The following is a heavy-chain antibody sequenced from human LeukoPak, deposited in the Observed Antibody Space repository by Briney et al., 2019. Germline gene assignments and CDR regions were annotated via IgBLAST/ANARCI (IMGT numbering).Heavy chain of an antibody. CDR3: ANREYYYDSSGYYDSSFGY. J-gene: IGHJ4*02. Sequence: SFKASGGTFSSYAMSWVRQAPGKGLEWVSAISGSGGSTYYADSVKGRFTISRDNSKNTLYLQMNSLRAEDTAVDYCANREYYYDSSGYYDSSFGYWGQGTLVTVSS. CDR2: ISGSGGST. V-gene: IGHV3-23*01. CDR1: GGTFSSYA. D-gene: IGHD3-22*01.